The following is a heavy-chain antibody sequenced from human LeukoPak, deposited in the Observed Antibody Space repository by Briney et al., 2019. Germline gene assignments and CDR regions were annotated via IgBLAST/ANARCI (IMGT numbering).Heavy chain of an antibody. D-gene: IGHD2-15*01. Sequence: GGSLRLSCAASGFTFSSYAMSWVRQAPGKGLEWVSAISGSGGSTYYADSVKGRFTISRDNSKNTLYLQMNSLRAEDTAVYYCAKDHGRASGIVVVVAAYYYGMDVWGQGTTVTVSS. J-gene: IGHJ6*02. CDR3: AKDHGRASGIVVVVAAYYYGMDV. V-gene: IGHV3-23*01. CDR1: GFTFSSYA. CDR2: ISGSGGST.